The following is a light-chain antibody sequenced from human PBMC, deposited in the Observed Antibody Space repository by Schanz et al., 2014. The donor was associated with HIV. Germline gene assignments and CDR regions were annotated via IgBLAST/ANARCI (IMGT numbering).Light chain of an antibody. J-gene: IGLJ3*02. V-gene: IGLV1-40*01. CDR2: DNN. CDR1: SSNIGAGYD. Sequence: QSVLKQPPSVSGAPGQRVTISCTGSSSNIGAGYDVHWYQQLPGTAPKLLISDNNNRPSGVPDRFSGSKSGTSASLAITGLQAEDEADYYCQSYDSSLSWVFGGGTKLTVL. CDR3: QSYDSSLSWV.